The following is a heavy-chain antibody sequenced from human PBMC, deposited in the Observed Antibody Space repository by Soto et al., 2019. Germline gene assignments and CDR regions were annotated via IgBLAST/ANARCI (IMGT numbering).Heavy chain of an antibody. V-gene: IGHV1-46*01. J-gene: IGHJ4*02. CDR1: GYTFTSYY. CDR3: ASDGSPADCGGDCYSDFDY. D-gene: IGHD2-21*02. CDR2: INPSGGST. Sequence: QVQLVQSGAEVKKPGASVKVSCKASGYTFTSYYMHWVRQAPGQGLEWMGIINPSGGSTSYAQKFQGRDNMTRHTSTSTVYMELGSLRSADTAVYYCASDGSPADCGGDCYSDFDYWGQGTLVTVSS.